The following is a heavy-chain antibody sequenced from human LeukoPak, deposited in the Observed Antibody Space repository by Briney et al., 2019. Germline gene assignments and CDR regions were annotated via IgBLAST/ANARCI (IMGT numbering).Heavy chain of an antibody. J-gene: IGHJ4*02. CDR3: AKKAQYNGNYPLDY. CDR1: GFTFDDYA. V-gene: IGHV3-9*01. CDR2: ISWNSGSI. Sequence: GGSLRLSCAVSGFTFDDYAMHWVRQAPGKGLEWVSGISWNSGSIGYADSVKGRFTISRDNSKNTLYLQMNSLRAEDTALYFCAKKAQYNGNYPLDYWGQGTLVTVSS. D-gene: IGHD1-26*01.